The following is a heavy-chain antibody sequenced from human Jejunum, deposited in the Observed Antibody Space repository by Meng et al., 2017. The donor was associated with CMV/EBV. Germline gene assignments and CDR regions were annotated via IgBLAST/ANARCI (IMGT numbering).Heavy chain of an antibody. V-gene: IGHV4-4*07. CDR2: ISSSGNT. Sequence: QVPLQEPGPGLVRPSETLSLTCSVSGDSINNHFWSWIRQSAGKKLEWIGRISSSGNTNYTPSFKSRVIMSLDTSNNQFFLKLTSVTAADTALYYCARGESRGYYYFDYWGQGILVTVSS. CDR3: ARGESRGYYYFDY. J-gene: IGHJ4*02. D-gene: IGHD3-22*01. CDR1: GDSINNHF.